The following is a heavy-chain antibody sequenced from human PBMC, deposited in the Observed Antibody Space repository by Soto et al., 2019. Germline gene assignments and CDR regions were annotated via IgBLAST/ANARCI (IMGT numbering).Heavy chain of an antibody. CDR3: AQGTGYYRRHWFDP. CDR1: GGSFSGYY. Sequence: QVQLQQWGAGLLKPSETLSLTCAVYGGSFSGYYWSWIRQPPGKGLEWIGEINHSGSTNYTPSPKSRVTISVDTSKNQFSLKLSSVTAADTAVYYCAQGTGYYRRHWFDPWGQGTLVTVSS. D-gene: IGHD3-9*01. CDR2: INHSGST. V-gene: IGHV4-34*01. J-gene: IGHJ5*02.